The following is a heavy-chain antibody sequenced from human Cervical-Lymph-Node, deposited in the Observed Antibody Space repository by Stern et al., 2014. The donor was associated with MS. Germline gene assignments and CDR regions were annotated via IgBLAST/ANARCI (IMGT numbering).Heavy chain of an antibody. CDR2: MNPHNGNT. V-gene: IGHV1-8*01. CDR1: GYSFTTFD. D-gene: IGHD2-2*01. Sequence: VQLVQSGAEVKKPGASVTVSCKASGYSFTTFDLNWVRQASGQGLEWMGWMNPHNGNTGYAQKFQGRLSMTRNTSISTAYMDLNSLTSEDTAVYFCARGRFSSTSFFHWGQGALVAVSS. J-gene: IGHJ4*02. CDR3: ARGRFSSTSFFH.